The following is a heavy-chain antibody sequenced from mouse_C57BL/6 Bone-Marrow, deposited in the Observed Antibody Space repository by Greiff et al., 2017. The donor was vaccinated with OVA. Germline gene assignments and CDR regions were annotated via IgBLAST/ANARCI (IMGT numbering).Heavy chain of an antibody. J-gene: IGHJ4*01. V-gene: IGHV1-52*01. CDR3: TRIAFYAIDY. CDR2: IDPSDSET. Sequence: VQLQQPGAELVRPGSSVKLSCKASGYTFTSYWMHWVKQRPIQGLEWIGNIDPSDSETHYNQKFKDKATLTVDKSSSTAYMQLRSLTSEDSAVYYCTRIAFYAIDYWGQGTSVTVSS. CDR1: GYTFTSYW.